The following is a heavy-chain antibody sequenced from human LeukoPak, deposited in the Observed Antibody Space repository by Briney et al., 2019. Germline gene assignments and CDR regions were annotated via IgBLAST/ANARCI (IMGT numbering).Heavy chain of an antibody. D-gene: IGHD2-2*01. CDR2: ISGSGGST. Sequence: GGSLRLSCAASGFTFSNYAMSWVRQAPGKGLEWVSAISGSGGSTYYADSVKGRFTISRDNSKNTLYLQMNSLRAEDTAVYYCAKLGLDCSSTSCFPEDYWGQGTLVTVSS. CDR3: AKLGLDCSSTSCFPEDY. V-gene: IGHV3-23*01. CDR1: GFTFSNYA. J-gene: IGHJ4*02.